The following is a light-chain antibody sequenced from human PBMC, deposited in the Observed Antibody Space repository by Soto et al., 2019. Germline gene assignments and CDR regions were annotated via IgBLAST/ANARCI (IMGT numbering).Light chain of an antibody. CDR3: QSYDRSLSGSRV. CDR1: SSKIGAGYD. CDR2: DNS. V-gene: IGLV1-40*01. Sequence: QSVLTQPPSVSGAPGQRVTISCTGSSSKIGAGYDVHWYQQLPGTAPKLLIYDNSNRPSGVPDRFSGSKSGTSASLAITGLQAEDEADYYCQSYDRSLSGSRVFGTGTKVTVL. J-gene: IGLJ1*01.